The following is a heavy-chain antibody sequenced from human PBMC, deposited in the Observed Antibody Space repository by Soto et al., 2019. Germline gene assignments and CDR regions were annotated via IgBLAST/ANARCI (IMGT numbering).Heavy chain of an antibody. CDR3: TTETFGVVTHYYYYYMDV. D-gene: IGHD3-3*01. CDR2: IKSKTDGGTT. Sequence: GGSLRLSCAASGFTFSNAWMSWVRQAPGKGLEWVGRIKSKTDGGTTDYAAPVKGRFTISRDESKNTLYLQMNSLKTEDTAVYYCTTETFGVVTHYYYYYMDVWGKGTTVTVSS. V-gene: IGHV3-15*01. CDR1: GFTFSNAW. J-gene: IGHJ6*03.